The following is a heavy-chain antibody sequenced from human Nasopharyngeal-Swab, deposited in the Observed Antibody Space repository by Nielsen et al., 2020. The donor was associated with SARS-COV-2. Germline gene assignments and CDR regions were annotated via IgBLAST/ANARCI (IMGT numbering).Heavy chain of an antibody. J-gene: IGHJ4*02. CDR3: AKDFATGKFYGWGPGG. D-gene: IGHD3-16*01. CDR1: GFRFNDYG. Sequence: GGSLRLSCAASGFRFNDYGMHWVRQAPGKGLEWVAVISLDGSNKYIADSVKGRFTISRDNSKNTLYLQMNSLRVEDTAVYHCAKDFATGKFYGWGPGGWGQGTRVTVS. V-gene: IGHV3-30*18. CDR2: ISLDGSNK.